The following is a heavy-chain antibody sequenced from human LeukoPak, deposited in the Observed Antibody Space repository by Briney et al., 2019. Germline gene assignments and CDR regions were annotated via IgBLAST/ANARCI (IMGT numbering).Heavy chain of an antibody. Sequence: GGSLRLPCEASGFTFSNFVFHWVRQAPGKGLEWVAVVSTDGNKNYYGDSVKGRFTMSRDNSKQTLYLEMNSLRSEDTAVYYCARDVWDSDGGSGFDLWGQGVLVTVSS. CDR3: ARDVWDSDGGSGFDL. D-gene: IGHD2-15*01. CDR1: GFTFSNFV. CDR2: VSTDGNKN. V-gene: IGHV3-30*03. J-gene: IGHJ4*02.